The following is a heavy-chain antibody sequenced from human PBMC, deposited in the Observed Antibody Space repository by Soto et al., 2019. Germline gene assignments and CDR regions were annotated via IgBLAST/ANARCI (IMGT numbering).Heavy chain of an antibody. CDR3: ARESHDILTGPPWVWYFDH. D-gene: IGHD3-9*01. CDR1: GGSFSGYY. Sequence: QVQLQQWGAGPLRPLETLSLTCGVSGGSFSGYYWAWIRQSPGKGLEWIGEINDRGSINYNPSLKSRVSFSVDTSKNHYSLNLRSVTASDSALYYCARESHDILTGPPWVWYFDHWGRGTLVTVSS. V-gene: IGHV4-34*01. J-gene: IGHJ2*01. CDR2: INDRGSI.